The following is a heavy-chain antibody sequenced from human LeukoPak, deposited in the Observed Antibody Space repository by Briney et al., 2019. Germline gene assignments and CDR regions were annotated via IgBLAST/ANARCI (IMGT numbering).Heavy chain of an antibody. D-gene: IGHD3-16*01. V-gene: IGHV1-69*05. CDR1: GGTFSSYA. J-gene: IGHJ4*02. Sequence: GASVKVSCKASGGTFSSYAISWVRQAPGQGLEWMGRIIPIFGTANYAQKFQGRVTITTDESTSTAYMELRSLRSDDTAVYYCARDLRGDQFDYWGQGTLVTVSS. CDR2: IIPIFGTA. CDR3: ARDLRGDQFDY.